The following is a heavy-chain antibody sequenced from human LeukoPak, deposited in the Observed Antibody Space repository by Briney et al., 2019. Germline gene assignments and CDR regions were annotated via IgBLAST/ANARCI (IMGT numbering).Heavy chain of an antibody. D-gene: IGHD6-19*01. CDR3: ARGTPTDAYSSGWYW. CDR2: MNPNSGNT. V-gene: IGHV1-8*01. J-gene: IGHJ4*02. Sequence: GASVKVSCKASGYTFTSYDINWVGQATGQWLEWMGWMNPNSGNTGYAQKFRGRVTMTRNTSISTAYMELSSLRSEDTAVYYCARGTPTDAYSSGWYWWGQGTLVTVSS. CDR1: GYTFTSYD.